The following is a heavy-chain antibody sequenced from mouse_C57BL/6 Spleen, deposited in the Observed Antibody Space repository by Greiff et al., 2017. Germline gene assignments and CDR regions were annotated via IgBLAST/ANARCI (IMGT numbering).Heavy chain of an antibody. V-gene: IGHV1-36*01. Sequence: EVKLQESGPVLVKPGPSVKISCKASGFTFTDYYMHWVKQSHGKSLEWIGLVYPYNGGTSYNQKFKGKATLTVDTSSSTAYMELSSLTSEDTAVYYCARTEDYDPEDYFDYWGQDTTLTVSS. J-gene: IGHJ2*01. CDR1: GFTFTDYY. D-gene: IGHD2-4*01. CDR3: ARTEDYDPEDYFDY. CDR2: VYPYNGGT.